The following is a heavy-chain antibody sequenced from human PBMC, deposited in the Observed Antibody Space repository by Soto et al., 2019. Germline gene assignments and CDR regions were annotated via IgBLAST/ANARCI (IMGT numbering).Heavy chain of an antibody. Sequence: QVQLLQSGAEVKKPGASVKISCKASGYNFNNYEINWVRQAPAQGLEWMGWMKGYSGNPLYAQNFQGRLTLTRDTSTNTAYLELTSLAYEDTAIYFCARRRGESYYRLDYWGQGTLVTVSS. CDR3: ARRRGESYYRLDY. CDR1: GYNFNNYE. J-gene: IGHJ4*02. V-gene: IGHV1-8*01. CDR2: MKGYSGNP. D-gene: IGHD1-26*01.